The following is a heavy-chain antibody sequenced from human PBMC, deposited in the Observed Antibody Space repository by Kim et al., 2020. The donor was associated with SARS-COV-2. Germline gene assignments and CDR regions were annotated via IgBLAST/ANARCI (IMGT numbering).Heavy chain of an antibody. CDR1: GFTFSSYA. Sequence: GGSLRLSCAASGFTFSSYAMSWVRQAPGKGLEWVSAISGSGGSTYYADSVKGRFTISRDNSKNTLYLQMNSLRAEDTAVYYCAKRNGAARLSYYYYGMDVWGQGTTVTVSS. D-gene: IGHD6-6*01. V-gene: IGHV3-23*01. CDR2: ISGSGGST. J-gene: IGHJ6*02. CDR3: AKRNGAARLSYYYYGMDV.